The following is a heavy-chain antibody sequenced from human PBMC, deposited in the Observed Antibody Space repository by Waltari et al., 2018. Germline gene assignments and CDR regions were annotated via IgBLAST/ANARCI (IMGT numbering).Heavy chain of an antibody. CDR2: IWYDGSNK. Sequence: QVQLVESGGGVVQPGRSLRLSCDAAGFTFRSYGMTVDRQAPGRGLEWVAVIWYDGSNKYYADSVKGRFTISRDNSKNTLYLQMNSLRAEDTAVYYCARDKGPRADDAFDIWGQGTMVTVSS. V-gene: IGHV3-33*01. CDR1: GFTFRSYG. J-gene: IGHJ3*02. CDR3: ARDKGPRADDAFDI.